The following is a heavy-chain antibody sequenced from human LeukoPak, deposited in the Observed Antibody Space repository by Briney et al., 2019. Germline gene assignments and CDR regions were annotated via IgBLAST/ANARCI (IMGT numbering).Heavy chain of an antibody. V-gene: IGHV4-31*03. CDR1: GGSISSGGYY. CDR3: ARDSPPGSSSWYGLDY. J-gene: IGHJ4*02. CDR2: IYYSGST. Sequence: SETLSLTCTVSGGSISSGGYYWSWIRQHPGKGLDWIGYIYYSGSTYYNPYLKSRVTISVDTSKNQFSLKLSSVTAADTAVYYCARDSPPGSSSWYGLDYWGQGTLVTVSS. D-gene: IGHD6-13*01.